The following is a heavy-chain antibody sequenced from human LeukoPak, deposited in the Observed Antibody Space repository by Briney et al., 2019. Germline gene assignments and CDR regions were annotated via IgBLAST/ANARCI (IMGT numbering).Heavy chain of an antibody. V-gene: IGHV3-23*01. CDR3: AKDRIGRWLRPIDY. Sequence: GGSLRLSCAASGFTFSSYAMSWVRQAPGKGLEWVSAISGSGGSTYYADSVKGRFTISRDNSKNTLYLQVNSLRAEDTAVYYCAKDRIGRWLRPIDYWGQGTLVTVSS. D-gene: IGHD5-12*01. CDR2: ISGSGGST. CDR1: GFTFSSYA. J-gene: IGHJ4*02.